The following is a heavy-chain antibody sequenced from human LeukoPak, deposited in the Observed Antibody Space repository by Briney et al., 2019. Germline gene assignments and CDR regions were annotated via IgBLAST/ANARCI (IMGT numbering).Heavy chain of an antibody. CDR3: AKDKLWSIAARGGGMGV. J-gene: IGHJ6*04. CDR1: GFTFSGYS. V-gene: IGHV3-23*01. D-gene: IGHD6-6*01. Sequence: GGSLRLSCAASGFTFSGYSMNWVRQAPGKGLEWVSSISGSGGTTYYADSVKGRFTISRDNSKNTLYLQMNSLRTEDTAVYYCAKDKLWSIAARGGGMGVWGKGTTVTISS. CDR2: ISGSGGTT.